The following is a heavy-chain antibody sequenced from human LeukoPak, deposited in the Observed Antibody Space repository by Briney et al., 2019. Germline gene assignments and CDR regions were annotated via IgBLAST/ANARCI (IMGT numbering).Heavy chain of an antibody. CDR2: IYSGGNT. Sequence: GGSLRLSCAASGFTVSNNYMSWVRQAPGKGLEWVSVIYSGGNTYHADSVKGRFTISRDNPKNTLFLQMNSLRAEDTAVYYCAKNLYCGGGSCYPSALGMDVWGQGTTVTVSS. J-gene: IGHJ6*02. CDR1: GFTVSNNY. V-gene: IGHV3-53*01. D-gene: IGHD2-15*01. CDR3: AKNLYCGGGSCYPSALGMDV.